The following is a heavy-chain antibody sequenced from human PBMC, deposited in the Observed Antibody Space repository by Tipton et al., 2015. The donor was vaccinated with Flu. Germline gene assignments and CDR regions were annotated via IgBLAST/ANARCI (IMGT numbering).Heavy chain of an antibody. CDR2: TYYSGST. CDR1: GGALSSSSYY. D-gene: IGHD3-22*01. CDR3: ASVSSGYSRIVAFDI. J-gene: IGHJ3*02. V-gene: IGHV4-39*07. Sequence: TLSLTCTVSGGALSSSSYYWGCIRQTPGKGLEWIGSTYYSGSTYYNPPPKSRVTLSVDTSKNPFSRKLSSVTAADTAVYYSASVSSGYSRIVAFDIWGQGTMVTVSS.